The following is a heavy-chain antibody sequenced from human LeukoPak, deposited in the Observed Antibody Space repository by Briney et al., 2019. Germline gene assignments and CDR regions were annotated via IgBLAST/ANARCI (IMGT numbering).Heavy chain of an antibody. CDR2: INPSGGST. J-gene: IGHJ4*02. CDR3: ASSIWKLVSYFDY. CDR1: GYTFTSYY. D-gene: IGHD2/OR15-2a*01. V-gene: IGHV1-46*01. Sequence: VASVKVSCKASGYTFTSYYMHWVRQAPGQGLEWMGIINPSGGSTSCAQKFQGRVTMTRDTSTSTVYMELSSLRSEDTAVYYCASSIWKLVSYFDYWGQGTLVTVSS.